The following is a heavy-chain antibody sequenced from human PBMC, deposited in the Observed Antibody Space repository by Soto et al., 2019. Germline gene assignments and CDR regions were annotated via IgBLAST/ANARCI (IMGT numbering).Heavy chain of an antibody. CDR2: IWYDGSNK. Sequence: GGSLRLSCAASGFTFSSYGMHWVRQAPGKGLEWVAVIWYDGSNKYYADSVKGRFTISRDNSKNTLYLQMNSLRAEDTAVYYCARDIATGFHYGMDVWGQGTTVTVSS. V-gene: IGHV3-33*01. D-gene: IGHD6-13*01. CDR1: GFTFSSYG. CDR3: ARDIATGFHYGMDV. J-gene: IGHJ6*02.